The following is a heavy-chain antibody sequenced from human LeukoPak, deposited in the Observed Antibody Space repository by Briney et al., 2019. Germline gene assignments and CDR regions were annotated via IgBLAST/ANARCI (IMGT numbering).Heavy chain of an antibody. J-gene: IGHJ4*02. Sequence: SETLSLTCAVYGGSFSGYYWSWIRQPPGKGLEWIGEINHSGSTNYNPSLKGRVTISVDTSKNQFSLKLSSVTAADTAVYYCASGYSRYYWGQGTLVTVSS. CDR1: GGSFSGYY. D-gene: IGHD6-13*01. CDR3: ASGYSRYY. V-gene: IGHV4-34*01. CDR2: INHSGST.